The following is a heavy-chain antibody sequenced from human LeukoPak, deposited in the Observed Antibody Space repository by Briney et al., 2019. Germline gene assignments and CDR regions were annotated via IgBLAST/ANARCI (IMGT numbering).Heavy chain of an antibody. V-gene: IGHV4-34*01. Sequence: SETLSFTCAVDAGSFCGYYWSWIRQPPGKGLEWIGEINHSGSTNYNPSLKSRVTISVDTSKNQFSLKLSSVTAADTAVYYCARVFVVVPAAYNWFDPWGQGTLVSVSS. J-gene: IGHJ5*02. CDR3: ARVFVVVPAAYNWFDP. D-gene: IGHD2-2*01. CDR2: INHSGST. CDR1: AGSFCGYY.